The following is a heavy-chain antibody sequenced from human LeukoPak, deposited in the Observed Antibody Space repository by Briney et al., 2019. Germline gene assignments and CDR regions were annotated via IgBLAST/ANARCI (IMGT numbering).Heavy chain of an antibody. V-gene: IGHV3-21*01. Sequence: GGSLRLSCAASGFTFSSYSINWVRQAPGKGLGWGSSISISSSYIYYADSVKGRFTISRDNAKNSLYLQMNSLRAEDTAVYYCARSETTMGSYYYYYMDVWRKGTTVTVSS. J-gene: IGHJ6*03. D-gene: IGHD4-11*01. CDR2: ISISSSYI. CDR3: ARSETTMGSYYYYYMDV. CDR1: GFTFSSYS.